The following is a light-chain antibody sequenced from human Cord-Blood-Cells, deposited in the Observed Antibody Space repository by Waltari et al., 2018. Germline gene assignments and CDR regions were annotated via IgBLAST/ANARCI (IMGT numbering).Light chain of an antibody. CDR1: QSISSW. J-gene: IGKJ2*01. CDR2: DAS. CDR3: QQYNSYS. Sequence: DIQMTPSPSPPSASVGDRVTITCRASQSISSWLAWYQQKPGKAPKLLIYDASSLESGVPSRFSGSGSGTEFTLTISSLQPDDFATYYCQQYNSYSFGQGTKLEIK. V-gene: IGKV1-5*01.